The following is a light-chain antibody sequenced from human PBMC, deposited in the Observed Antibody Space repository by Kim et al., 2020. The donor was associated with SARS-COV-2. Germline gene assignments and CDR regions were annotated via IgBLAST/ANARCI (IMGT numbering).Light chain of an antibody. CDR1: NIGSKS. CDR3: QVWDSSSDHWV. Sequence: APRTTARITCGGNNIGSKSVHWYQQKPGQAPVLVIYYDSDRPSGIPERFSGSNSGNTATLTISRVEAGDEADYYCQVWDSSSDHWVFGGGTQLTVL. V-gene: IGLV3-21*04. J-gene: IGLJ3*02. CDR2: YDS.